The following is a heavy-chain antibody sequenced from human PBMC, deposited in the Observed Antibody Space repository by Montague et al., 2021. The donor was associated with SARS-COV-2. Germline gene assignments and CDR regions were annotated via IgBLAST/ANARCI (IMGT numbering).Heavy chain of an antibody. CDR3: ARGGGYRDAFDI. J-gene: IGHJ3*02. Sequence: SLRLSCVASGFTFSSHAMHWVRQAPGKGLEWVAVISYDGFNKYYADSXKGRFTISRDNSKNTLSLQMNSLRTEDTAVYYCARGGGYRDAFDIWGQGTMVTVSS. D-gene: IGHD5-18*01. CDR2: ISYDGFNK. CDR1: GFTFSSHA. V-gene: IGHV3-30*04.